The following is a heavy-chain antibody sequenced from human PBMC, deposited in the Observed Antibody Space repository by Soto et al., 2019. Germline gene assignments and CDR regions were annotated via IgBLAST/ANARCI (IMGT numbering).Heavy chain of an antibody. V-gene: IGHV1-46*03. CDR3: ARGPFGSGSYYNAYYYYYMDV. J-gene: IGHJ6*03. Sequence: ASVKVSCKASGYTFTSYYMHWVRQAPGQGLEWMGIINPSGGSTSYAQKFQGRVTMTRDTSTSTVYMELSSLRSEDTAVYYCARGPFGSGSYYNAYYYYYMDVWGKGTTVTVS. CDR1: GYTFTSYY. D-gene: IGHD3-10*01. CDR2: INPSGGST.